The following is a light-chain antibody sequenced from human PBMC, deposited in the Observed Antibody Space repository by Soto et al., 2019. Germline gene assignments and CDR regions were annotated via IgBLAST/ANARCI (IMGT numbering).Light chain of an antibody. CDR2: DVS. J-gene: IGLJ1*01. CDR3: SSYTSSSTLLYV. CDR1: SREVGGYNY. V-gene: IGLV2-14*01. Sequence: QSALTQLASGSGSLGQSITISCTGTSREVGGYNYVSWYQQHPGKAPKLMIYDVSNRPSGVSNRFSGSKSGNTASLTISGLQAEDEADYYCSSYTSSSTLLYVFGTGTKVTVL.